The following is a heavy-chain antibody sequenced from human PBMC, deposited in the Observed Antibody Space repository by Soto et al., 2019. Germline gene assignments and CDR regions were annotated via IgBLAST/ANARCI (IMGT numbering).Heavy chain of an antibody. V-gene: IGHV1-69*13. CDR1: GGTFSSYA. CDR2: IIPIFGTA. Sequence: ASVKVSCKACGGTFSSYAISWVRQAPGQGLEWMGGIIPIFGTANYAQKFQGRVTITADESTSTAYMELSSLRSEDTAVYYCARSYGGNLVDPFDYWGQGTLVTVSS. J-gene: IGHJ4*02. D-gene: IGHD4-17*01. CDR3: ARSYGGNLVDPFDY.